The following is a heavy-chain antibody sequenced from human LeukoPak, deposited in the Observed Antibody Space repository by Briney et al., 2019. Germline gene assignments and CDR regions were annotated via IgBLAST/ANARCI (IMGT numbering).Heavy chain of an antibody. CDR1: GGSFSGYY. CDR3: ARDRSDCSSTSCYSFAYYYYYMDV. J-gene: IGHJ6*03. Sequence: SETLSLTCAVYGGSFSGYYWSWIRQPPGKGLEWIGEINHSGSTNYNPSLKSRVTISVDTSKNQFSLKLSSVTAADTAVYYCARDRSDCSSTSCYSFAYYYYYMDVWGKGTTVTVSS. CDR2: INHSGST. D-gene: IGHD2-2*01. V-gene: IGHV4-34*01.